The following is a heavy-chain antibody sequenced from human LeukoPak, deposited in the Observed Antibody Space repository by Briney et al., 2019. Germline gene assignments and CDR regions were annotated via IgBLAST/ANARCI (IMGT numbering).Heavy chain of an antibody. CDR2: ISYDGSQK. CDR1: GFTFSDYT. V-gene: IGHV3-30*04. J-gene: IGHJ4*02. Sequence: GGSLRLSCAASGFTFSDYTMHWLRQAPGKRLEWVAVISYDGSQKYHADSVKGRFTISRDNSKNTVSLQMNSLRAEDTAVLYCARANSSSWHYFDYWGQGTLVTVAS. D-gene: IGHD6-13*01. CDR3: ARANSSSWHYFDY.